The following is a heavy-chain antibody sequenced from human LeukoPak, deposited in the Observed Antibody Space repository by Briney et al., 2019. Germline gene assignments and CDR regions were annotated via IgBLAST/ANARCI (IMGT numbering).Heavy chain of an antibody. V-gene: IGHV4-34*01. D-gene: IGHD3-3*01. CDR1: GGSFSGYY. CDR2: INHSGST. CDR3: ARLLRPYYFDY. J-gene: IGHJ4*02. Sequence: SETLSLTCAVYGGSFSGYYWSWIRQPPGKGLEWIGEINHSGSTNYNPSLKSPVTISVDTSKNQFSLKLSSVTAADTAVYYCARLLRPYYFDYWGQGTLVTVSS.